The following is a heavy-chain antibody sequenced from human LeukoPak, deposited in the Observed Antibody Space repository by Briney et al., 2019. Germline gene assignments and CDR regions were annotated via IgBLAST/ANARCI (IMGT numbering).Heavy chain of an antibody. V-gene: IGHV3-30*02. D-gene: IGHD3-22*01. J-gene: IGHJ5*02. CDR2: IRYDGSNE. CDR1: GFTFSSYG. CDR3: AKDLWYDSSGSPNWFDP. Sequence: PGGSLRLSCAASGFTFSSYGMHWVRQAPGKGLEWVAFIRYDGSNEYYADSVKGRFTISRDNSKNTLYLQMNSLRAEDTAVYYCAKDLWYDSSGSPNWFDPWGQGTLVTVSS.